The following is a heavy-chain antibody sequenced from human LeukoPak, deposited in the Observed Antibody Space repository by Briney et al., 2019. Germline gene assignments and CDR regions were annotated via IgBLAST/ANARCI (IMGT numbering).Heavy chain of an antibody. D-gene: IGHD6-6*01. Sequence: PGGSLRLSCAASGFTFSSYSMNWVRQAPGKGLEWVSSITGDDYMYYADSVKGRFTISRDNAKNSLCLQMDSLRAEDTAVYYCARELSTGIVLDYWGQGILVTVS. V-gene: IGHV3-21*01. CDR2: ITGDDYM. CDR1: GFTFSSYS. CDR3: ARELSTGIVLDY. J-gene: IGHJ4*02.